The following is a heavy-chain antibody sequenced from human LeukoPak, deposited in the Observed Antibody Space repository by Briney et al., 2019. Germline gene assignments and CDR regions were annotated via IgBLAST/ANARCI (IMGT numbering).Heavy chain of an antibody. CDR3: ARRRYYDSSGYLSYYFDY. Sequence: GESLKISCKGSGYSFTSYWIGWARQMPGKGLEWMGIIYPGDSDTRYSPSFQGQVTISADKSISAAYLQWSSLKASDTAMYYCARRRYYDSSGYLSYYFDYWGQGTLVTVSS. CDR2: IYPGDSDT. D-gene: IGHD3-22*01. CDR1: GYSFTSYW. V-gene: IGHV5-51*01. J-gene: IGHJ4*02.